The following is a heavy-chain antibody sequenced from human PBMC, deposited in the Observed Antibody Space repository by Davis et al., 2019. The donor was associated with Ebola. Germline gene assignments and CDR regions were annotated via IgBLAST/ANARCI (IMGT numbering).Heavy chain of an antibody. CDR2: ISYDGSNK. CDR3: ARDLWGSSRDYYYYGMDV. V-gene: IGHV3-30-3*01. CDR1: GFTFSSYA. Sequence: PGGSLRLSCAASGFTFSSYAMHWVRQAPGKGLEWVAVISYDGSNKYYADSVKGRFTISRDNSKNTLYLQMNSLRAEDTAVYYCARDLWGSSRDYYYYGMDVWGQGTTVTVSS. D-gene: IGHD6-19*01. J-gene: IGHJ6*02.